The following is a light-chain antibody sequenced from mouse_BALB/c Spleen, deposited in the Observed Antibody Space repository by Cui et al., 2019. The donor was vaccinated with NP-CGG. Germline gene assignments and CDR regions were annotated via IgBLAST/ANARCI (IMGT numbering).Light chain of an antibody. CDR3: ALWYSNHWV. Sequence: QAVVTQESALTTSPGETATLPCRSSTGAVTTSNYANWVQEKPDHLFTGLIGGTNNRVPGVPARFSGSLIGDKAALTITGAQTEDEAIYFCALWYSNHWVFGGGTKLTVL. CDR1: TGAVTTSNY. CDR2: GTN. V-gene: IGLV1*01. J-gene: IGLJ1*01.